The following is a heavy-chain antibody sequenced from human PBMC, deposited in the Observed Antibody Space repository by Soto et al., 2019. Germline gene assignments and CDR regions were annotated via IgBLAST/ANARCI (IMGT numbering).Heavy chain of an antibody. D-gene: IGHD3-22*01. CDR3: ARDYYYDNSGNPGAYYYGMDV. V-gene: IGHV4-59*01. CDR2: IYYSGST. J-gene: IGHJ6*02. CDR1: GGSISSYH. Sequence: SETLSLTCTVSGGSISSYHWSWIRQPPGQGLEWIGYIYYSGSTKYNPSLKSRVTMSVDKSKNQLSLRLKSVTAADTAVYWCARDYYYDNSGNPGAYYYGMDVWGQGTTVTVSS.